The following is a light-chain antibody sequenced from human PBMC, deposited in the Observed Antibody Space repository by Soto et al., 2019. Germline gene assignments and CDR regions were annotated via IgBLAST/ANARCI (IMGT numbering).Light chain of an antibody. CDR2: EVS. CDR3: SSYTSSNTLV. CDR1: SSDVGGYNY. Sequence: SALTQPASVSGSPGQSITISCTGTSSDVGGYNYVSWYQQHPGKAPKLMIHEVSNRPSGVSNRFSGSKSGNTASLTISGLQAEDEADYYCSSYTSSNTLVFGGGTKVTVL. V-gene: IGLV2-14*01. J-gene: IGLJ3*02.